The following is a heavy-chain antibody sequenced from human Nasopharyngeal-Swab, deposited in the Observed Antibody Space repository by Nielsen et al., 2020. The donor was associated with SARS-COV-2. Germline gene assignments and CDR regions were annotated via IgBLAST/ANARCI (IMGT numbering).Heavy chain of an antibody. D-gene: IGHD3-3*01. CDR3: ARGTVFGVANGMDV. Sequence: WIRQPPGKGLEWVSSISSSSSYIYYADSVKGRFSVFRDAANKSIYLQMRSLRAEDTAVYYCARGTVFGVANGMDVWGQGTTVTVSS. CDR2: ISSSSSYI. J-gene: IGHJ6*02. V-gene: IGHV3-21*01.